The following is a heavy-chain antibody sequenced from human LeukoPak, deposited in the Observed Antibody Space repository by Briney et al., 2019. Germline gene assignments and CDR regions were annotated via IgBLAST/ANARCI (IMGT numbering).Heavy chain of an antibody. CDR3: TRDRVDGSGWDSRIVFWFDP. V-gene: IGHV1-46*01. CDR2: INPSGGST. J-gene: IGHJ5*02. D-gene: IGHD6-19*01. Sequence: ASVTVSCTASGYTFTSYYMHWVRQAPGQGLEWMGIINPSGGSTSYAQKFQGSVTITADESTSTAYMELSSLRSEDTAVYYCTRDRVDGSGWDSRIVFWFDPWGQGTLVTVSS. CDR1: GYTFTSYY.